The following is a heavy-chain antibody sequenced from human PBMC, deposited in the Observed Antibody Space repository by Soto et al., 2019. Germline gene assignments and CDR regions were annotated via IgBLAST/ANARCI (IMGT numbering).Heavy chain of an antibody. CDR3: ARDRKSDFWSDYIDY. CDR1: GFTFSSYS. CDR2: ISSSSSYI. Sequence: PGGSLRLSCAASGFTFSSYSMNWVRQAPGKGLEWVSSISSSSSYIYYADSVKGRFTISRDNAKNSLYLQMNSLRAEDTAVYYCARDRKSDFWSDYIDYWGQGTLVTVSS. D-gene: IGHD3-3*01. V-gene: IGHV3-21*01. J-gene: IGHJ4*02.